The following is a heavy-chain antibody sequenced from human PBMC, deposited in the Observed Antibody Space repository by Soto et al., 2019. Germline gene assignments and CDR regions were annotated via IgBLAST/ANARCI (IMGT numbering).Heavy chain of an antibody. Sequence: SETLSLTCTVSGGSITNYSWSWIRQPPGRRLEWIGYISSSGTTTYNPSLGSRLTIFADTSRNQFSLQLASVTASDTAVYYCAGRCHTVLGGPHPGSMDLRDTGTTGTRSS. V-gene: IGHV4-4*08. J-gene: IGHJ6*03. CDR1: GGSITNYS. D-gene: IGHD1-26*01. CDR2: ISSSGTT. CDR3: AGRCHTVLGGPHPGSMDL.